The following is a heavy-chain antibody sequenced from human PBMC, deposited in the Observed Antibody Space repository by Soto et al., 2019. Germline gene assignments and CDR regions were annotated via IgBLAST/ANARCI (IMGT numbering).Heavy chain of an antibody. D-gene: IGHD6-25*01. J-gene: IGHJ6*02. CDR2: IYYSGST. V-gene: IGHV4-39*01. Sequence: SETLSLTCTVSGGSISSSSYYWGWIRQPPGKGLEWIGSIYYSGSTYYNPSLKSRVTISVDTSKNQFSLKLSSLTAADPAVYYCARQGYRSGWVHLYYYYGMEVWGQGTTVTVAS. CDR3: ARQGYRSGWVHLYYYYGMEV. CDR1: GGSISSSSYY.